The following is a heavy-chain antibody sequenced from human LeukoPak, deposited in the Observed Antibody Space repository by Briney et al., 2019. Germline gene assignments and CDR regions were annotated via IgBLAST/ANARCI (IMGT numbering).Heavy chain of an antibody. J-gene: IGHJ4*02. V-gene: IGHV3-53*01. CDR1: GFTVSSNY. D-gene: IGHD6-19*01. CDR3: ARGHIAVAGFYGAGPSDY. Sequence: GGSLRLSCAASGFTVSSNYMSWARQAPGKGLEWVSVLYSGGNTYYADSVKGRFTISRDNSKNTLYLQMNSLRGEDTAVYYCARGHIAVAGFYGAGPSDYWGQGTLVTVSS. CDR2: LYSGGNT.